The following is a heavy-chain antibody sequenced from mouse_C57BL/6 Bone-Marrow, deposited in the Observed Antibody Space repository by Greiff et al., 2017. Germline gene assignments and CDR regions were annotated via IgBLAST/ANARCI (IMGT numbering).Heavy chain of an antibody. CDR3: ARDYYGSSWYFDY. D-gene: IGHD1-1*01. Sequence: LQQPGASVKISCKASGYTFTDYYMNWVKQSHGKSLEWIGDINPNNGGTSYNQKLKGKATLTVDKSSSTAYMELRSLTSEDSAVYYCARDYYGSSWYFDYWGQGTILTVSS. J-gene: IGHJ2*01. V-gene: IGHV1-26*01. CDR2: INPNNGGT. CDR1: GYTFTDYY.